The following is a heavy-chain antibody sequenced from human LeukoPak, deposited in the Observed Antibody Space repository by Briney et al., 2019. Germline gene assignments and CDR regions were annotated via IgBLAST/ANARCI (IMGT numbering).Heavy chain of an antibody. V-gene: IGHV4-59*12. J-gene: IGHJ4*02. CDR2: ISNSGST. CDR3: ARGPKTRGFDY. D-gene: IGHD3-10*01. Sequence: SETLSLTCTVSGGSINGNHWSWIRQPPGNELEWIGYISNSGSTNYNPSLKSRVTVSADTSKNQFSLKLSSVTAADTAVYYCARGPKTRGFDYWGQGTLVTVSS. CDR1: GGSINGNH.